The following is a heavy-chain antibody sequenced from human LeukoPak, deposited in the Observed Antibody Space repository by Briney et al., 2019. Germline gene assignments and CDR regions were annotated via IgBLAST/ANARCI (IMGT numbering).Heavy chain of an antibody. CDR1: GYTFTSYG. V-gene: IGHV1-18*01. Sequence: ASVKVSRKASGYTFTSYGISWVRQAPGQGLEWMGWISAYNGNTNYAQKLQGRVTMTTDTSTSTAYMELRSLRSDDTAVYYCARDRGYYYDSSGYQYFDYWGQGTLVTVSS. J-gene: IGHJ4*02. CDR3: ARDRGYYYDSSGYQYFDY. CDR2: ISAYNGNT. D-gene: IGHD3-22*01.